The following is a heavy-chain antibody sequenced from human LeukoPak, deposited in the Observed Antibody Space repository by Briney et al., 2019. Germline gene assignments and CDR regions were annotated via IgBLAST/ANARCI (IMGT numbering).Heavy chain of an antibody. CDR3: AKSPPVRIVGATKGNYYFDY. CDR2: ISSSSSTI. J-gene: IGHJ4*02. V-gene: IGHV3-48*01. D-gene: IGHD1-26*01. CDR1: GFTFSSYS. Sequence: GGSLRLSCAASGFTFSSYSMNWVRQAPGKGLEWVSYISSSSSTIYYADSVKGRFTISRDNSKNTLYLQMNSLRAEDTAVYYCAKSPPVRIVGATKGNYYFDYWGQGTLVTVSS.